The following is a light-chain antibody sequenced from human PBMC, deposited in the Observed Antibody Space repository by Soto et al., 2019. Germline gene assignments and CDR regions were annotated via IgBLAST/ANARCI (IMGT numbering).Light chain of an antibody. CDR1: QSVSSSY. CDR2: GAS. V-gene: IGKV3-20*01. Sequence: ENVLTQSPCTLSLSPGERATLSCRASQSVSSSYLAWYQQKPGQAPRLLIYGASSRATGIPDRFSGSGSGTDFTLTISRLEPEDFAVYYCQQYGSSRITFGQGTRLEIK. CDR3: QQYGSSRIT. J-gene: IGKJ5*01.